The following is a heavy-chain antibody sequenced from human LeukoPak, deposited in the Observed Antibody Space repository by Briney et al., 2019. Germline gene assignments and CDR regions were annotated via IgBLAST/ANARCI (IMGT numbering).Heavy chain of an antibody. D-gene: IGHD6-25*01. V-gene: IGHV1-18*01. J-gene: IGHJ6*02. CDR2: ISANNDNT. CDR1: GYTFSSYG. CDR3: ARDTYSSDWPKYSYYAMDL. Sequence: ASVKVSCKASGYTFSSYGISWVRQAPGQGLEWMGWISANNDNTNYAQKLQGRVTMTTDTSTSTAYMELRSLRSDDTAVYYCARDTYSSDWPKYSYYAMDLWGQGTTVTVSS.